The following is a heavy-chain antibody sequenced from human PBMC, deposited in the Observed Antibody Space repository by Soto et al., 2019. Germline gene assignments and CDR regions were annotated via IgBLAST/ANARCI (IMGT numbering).Heavy chain of an antibody. CDR3: ARGSYCSSTSCENNWFDR. CDR1: GFTFSSYA. J-gene: IGHJ5*02. CDR2: ISYDGSNK. Sequence: QVQLVESGGGVVQPGRSLRLSCAASGFTFSSYAMHWVRQAPGKGLEWVAVISYDGSNKYYADSVKGRFTISRDNSKNTLYLQMNSLRAEDTAVYYCARGSYCSSTSCENNWFDRWGQGTLVTVSS. V-gene: IGHV3-30-3*01. D-gene: IGHD2-2*01.